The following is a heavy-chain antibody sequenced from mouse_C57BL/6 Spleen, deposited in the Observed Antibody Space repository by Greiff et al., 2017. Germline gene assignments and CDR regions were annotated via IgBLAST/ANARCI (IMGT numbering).Heavy chain of an antibody. CDR1: GFTFSSYG. CDR2: ISSGGSYT. J-gene: IGHJ1*03. D-gene: IGHD1-1*01. V-gene: IGHV5-6*01. CDR3: ARRCGSSYSGYCDV. Sequence: EVQLVESGGDLVKPGGSLKLSCAASGFTFSSYGMSWVRQTPDKRLEWVATISSGGSYTYYPDSVKGRFTVSRDNATNTLYLQMSRLKSEDTAMYYRARRCGSSYSGYCDVWGTGTTVTVSS.